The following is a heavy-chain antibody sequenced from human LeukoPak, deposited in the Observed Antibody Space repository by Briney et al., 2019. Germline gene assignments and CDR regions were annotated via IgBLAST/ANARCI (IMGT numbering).Heavy chain of an antibody. V-gene: IGHV4-39*01. CDR1: GGSISSYY. CDR3: ARQPSDPQPYYYYYGMDV. CDR2: IYYSGST. D-gene: IGHD2-2*01. Sequence: SETLSLTCTVSGGSISSYYWGWIRQPPGKGLEWIGSIYYSGSTYYNPSLKSRVTISVDTSKNQFSLKLSSVTAADTAVYYCARQPSDPQPYYYYYGMDVWGQGTTVTVSS. J-gene: IGHJ6*02.